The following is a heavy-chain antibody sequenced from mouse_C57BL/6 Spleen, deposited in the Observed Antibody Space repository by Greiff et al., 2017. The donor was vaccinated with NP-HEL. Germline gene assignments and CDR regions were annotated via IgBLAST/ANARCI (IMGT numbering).Heavy chain of an antibody. CDR1: GYTFTDYN. D-gene: IGHD2-1*01. Sequence: EVQLQQSGPELVKPGASVKIPCKASGYTFTDYNMDWVKQSHGKSLEWIGDINPNNGGTIYNQKFKGKATLTVDKSSSTAYMELRSLTSEDTAVYYCARRGNYENFDVWGTGTTVTVSS. CDR2: INPNNGGT. J-gene: IGHJ1*03. CDR3: ARRGNYENFDV. V-gene: IGHV1-18*01.